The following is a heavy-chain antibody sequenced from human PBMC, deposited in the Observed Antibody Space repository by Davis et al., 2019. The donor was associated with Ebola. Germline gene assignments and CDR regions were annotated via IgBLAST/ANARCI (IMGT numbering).Heavy chain of an antibody. V-gene: IGHV3-53*01. CDR2: IYSGGST. D-gene: IGHD6-19*01. Sequence: GGSLRLSCAASGFTFSSYSMNWVRQAPGKGLEWVSGIYSGGSTYCADSVKGRFTISRDNSKNTLFLQMNTLRAEDAAVYYCAGGTRSGWHLEYWGQGTPVTVSS. CDR3: AGGTRSGWHLEY. CDR1: GFTFSSYS. J-gene: IGHJ4*02.